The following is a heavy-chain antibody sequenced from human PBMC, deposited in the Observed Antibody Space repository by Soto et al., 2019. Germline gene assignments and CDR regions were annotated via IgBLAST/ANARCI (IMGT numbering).Heavy chain of an antibody. CDR2: VQNSGNT. D-gene: IGHD6-6*01. CDR1: GGSVSSSGNY. V-gene: IGHV4-39*01. J-gene: IGHJ4*02. Sequence: QLQLQESGPGLVKPSETLSLTCTVSGGSVSSSGNYWGWIRQPPGKGLEWIGSVQNSGNTYYNPSRKSRVTLSVDTSKNQFSLHLSSVTAADPSVYYCARGLSSPSAAGVWGQGTLVTVSS. CDR3: ARGLSSPSAAGV.